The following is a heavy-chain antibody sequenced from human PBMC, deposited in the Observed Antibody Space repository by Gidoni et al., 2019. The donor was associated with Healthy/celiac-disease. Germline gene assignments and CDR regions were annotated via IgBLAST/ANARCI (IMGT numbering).Heavy chain of an antibody. Sequence: QVQLQPWGAGLLKPSETLSLTCAVYGGSFSGYYWSWIRQPPGKGLEWIGEINHSGSTNYNPSLKSRVTISVDTSKNQFSLKLSSVTAADTAVYYCARAGGSYWAYYFDYWGQGTLVTVSS. CDR3: ARAGGSYWAYYFDY. V-gene: IGHV4-34*01. J-gene: IGHJ4*02. CDR1: GGSFSGYY. CDR2: INHSGST. D-gene: IGHD1-26*01.